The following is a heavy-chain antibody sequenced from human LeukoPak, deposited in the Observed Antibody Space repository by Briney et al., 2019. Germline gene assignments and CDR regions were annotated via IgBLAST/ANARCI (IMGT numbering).Heavy chain of an antibody. J-gene: IGHJ4*02. CDR2: INSDGSST. V-gene: IGHV3-74*01. CDR3: ARVRYYYDSSPIDY. D-gene: IGHD3-22*01. CDR1: GFTFSNYW. Sequence: GGSLRLSCAASGFTFSNYWMHWVRQAPGKGLVWISRINSDGSSTSYADSVKGRFTISRDNAKNTLYLQMNSLRAEDTAVYYCARVRYYYDSSPIDYWGQGTLVTVPS.